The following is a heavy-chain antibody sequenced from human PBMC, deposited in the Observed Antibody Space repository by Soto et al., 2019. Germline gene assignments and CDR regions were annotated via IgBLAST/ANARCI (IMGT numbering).Heavy chain of an antibody. CDR3: ARSRARWTQLWSRTQYHFDY. V-gene: IGHV1-2*02. CDR1: GYTFTGYY. J-gene: IGHJ4*02. Sequence: AASVKVSCKASGYTFTGYYMHWVRQAPGQGLEWMGWINPNSGGTNYAQKFQGRVTMTRDTSISTAYMELSRLRSDDTAVYYCARSRARWTQLWSRTQYHFDYWGQGTLVTVSS. CDR2: INPNSGGT. D-gene: IGHD5-18*01.